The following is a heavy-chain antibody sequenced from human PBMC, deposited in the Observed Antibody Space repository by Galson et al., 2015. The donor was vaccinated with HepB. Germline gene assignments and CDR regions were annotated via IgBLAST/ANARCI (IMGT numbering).Heavy chain of an antibody. CDR3: ARDPAIAAAHWFDP. D-gene: IGHD6-13*01. CDR2: IYYSGST. V-gene: IGHV4-59*01. CDR1: GGSISSYY. J-gene: IGHJ5*02. Sequence: LSLTCTVSGGSISSYYWSWIQQPPGKGLEWIGYIYYSGSTNYNPSLKSRVTISVDTSKNQFSLKLSSVTAADTAVYYCARDPAIAAAHWFDPWGQGTLVTVSS.